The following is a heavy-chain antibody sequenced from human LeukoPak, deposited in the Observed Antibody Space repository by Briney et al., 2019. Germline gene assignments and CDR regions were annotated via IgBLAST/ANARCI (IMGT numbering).Heavy chain of an antibody. Sequence: SETLSLTCTVSSGSINTYYWNWIRQPPGKGLEWIGYVYYSGSTNYNPSLKSRVTISVDTSKNQFSLKLSSVTAADTAVYYCASWPPRFEWELTSDSDAFDIWGQGTMVTVSS. CDR3: ASWPPRFEWELTSDSDAFDI. V-gene: IGHV4-59*01. J-gene: IGHJ3*02. D-gene: IGHD1-26*01. CDR1: SGSINTYY. CDR2: VYYSGST.